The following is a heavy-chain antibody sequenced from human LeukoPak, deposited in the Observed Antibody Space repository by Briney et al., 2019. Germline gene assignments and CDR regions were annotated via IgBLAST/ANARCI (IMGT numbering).Heavy chain of an antibody. V-gene: IGHV4-59*01. Sequence: SETLSLTCTVSGGSISSYYWSWIRQPPGKGLEWIGCIYYSGYTNYKSSLKSRVTISVDTSKNQFSLKLSSVTAADTAVYYCARVAAAGTGIFVNFYYSMDIWGKGTTVTISS. CDR1: GGSISSYY. J-gene: IGHJ6*03. CDR2: IYYSGYT. CDR3: ARVAAAGTGIFVNFYYSMDI. D-gene: IGHD6-13*01.